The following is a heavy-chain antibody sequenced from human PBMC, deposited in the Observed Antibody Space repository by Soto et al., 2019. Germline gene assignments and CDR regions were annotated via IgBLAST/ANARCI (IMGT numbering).Heavy chain of an antibody. Sequence: ASVKVSCKASGYTFTSTWMHWVRQAPGQGLEWMGWISAYNGNTNYAQKLQGRVTMTTDTSTSTAYMELRSLRSDDTAVYYCATYDSSGYYPPGLDYWGQGTLVTVSS. D-gene: IGHD3-22*01. CDR2: ISAYNGNT. CDR3: ATYDSSGYYPPGLDY. J-gene: IGHJ4*02. V-gene: IGHV1-18*04. CDR1: GYTFTSTW.